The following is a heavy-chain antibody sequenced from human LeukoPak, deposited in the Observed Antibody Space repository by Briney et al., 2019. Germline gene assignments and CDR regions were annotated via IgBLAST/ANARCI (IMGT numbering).Heavy chain of an antibody. Sequence: SETLSLTCTVSGGSISSSSYYWGWIRQPPGKGLEWIGSIYHSGSTYYNPSLKSRVTIAVETSKNQFSLKLSSVTAADKAVYYCARFPIVGATTPDYWGQGTLVTVSS. CDR3: ARFPIVGATTPDY. D-gene: IGHD1-26*01. J-gene: IGHJ4*02. V-gene: IGHV4-39*07. CDR1: GGSISSSSYY. CDR2: IYHSGST.